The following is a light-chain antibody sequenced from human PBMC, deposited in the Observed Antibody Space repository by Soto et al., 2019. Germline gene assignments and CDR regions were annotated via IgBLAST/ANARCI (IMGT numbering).Light chain of an antibody. CDR2: EVS. V-gene: IGLV2-14*01. J-gene: IGLJ3*02. Sequence: QSALTQPASMSGSPGQSITISCTGTRTDAGGYNYVSWYRQHPAKVPKLLIYEVSNRPSGVSNRFSGSKSGSTASLTISGLQPEDEGDYYCSSYTRSNTWVFGGGTKVTVL. CDR1: RTDAGGYNY. CDR3: SSYTRSNTWV.